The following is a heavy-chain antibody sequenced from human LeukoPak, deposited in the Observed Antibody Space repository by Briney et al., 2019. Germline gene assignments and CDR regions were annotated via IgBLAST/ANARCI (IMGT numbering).Heavy chain of an antibody. CDR1: GFTFSNAW. CDR3: TTDAAWIQPEDY. D-gene: IGHD5-18*01. V-gene: IGHV3-15*01. Sequence: GGSLRLYCAASGFTFSNAWMSWVRQAPGKRLEWVGRIKSKTDGGTTDYAAPVKGRFTISRDDSKNTLYLQMNSLKTEDTAVYYCTTDAAWIQPEDYWGQGTLVTVSS. J-gene: IGHJ4*02. CDR2: IKSKTDGGTT.